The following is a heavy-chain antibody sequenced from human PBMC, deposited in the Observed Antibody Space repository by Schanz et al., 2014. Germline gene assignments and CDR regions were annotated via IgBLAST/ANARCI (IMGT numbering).Heavy chain of an antibody. V-gene: IGHV3-23*01. CDR2: ISSGGGTI. J-gene: IGHJ4*02. Sequence: VQLLESGGGLVQPGGSLRLSCASSGFSFTTYAMSWVCQAPGKGLEWVSSISSGGGTIYYADSVKGRFTISRDNAKNSLYLEMNSLRAEDTALYYCARDRRNADLDYWGQGTLVTVSS. D-gene: IGHD1-1*01. CDR1: GFSFTTYA. CDR3: ARDRRNADLDY.